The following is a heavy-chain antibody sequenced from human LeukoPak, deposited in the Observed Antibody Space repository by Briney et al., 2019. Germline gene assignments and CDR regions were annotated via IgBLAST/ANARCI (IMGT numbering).Heavy chain of an antibody. V-gene: IGHV3-21*04. D-gene: IGHD3-16*01. CDR3: AKVMPVAPMGVFDY. CDR2: ISSSSSYI. CDR1: GFTFSSYS. Sequence: GGSLRLSCAASGFTFSSYSMNWVRQAPGKGLEWVSSISSSSSYIYYADSVKGRFTISRDNSKNTLFLQMNSLRAEDTAVYYCAKVMPVAPMGVFDYWGRGTLVTVSS. J-gene: IGHJ4*02.